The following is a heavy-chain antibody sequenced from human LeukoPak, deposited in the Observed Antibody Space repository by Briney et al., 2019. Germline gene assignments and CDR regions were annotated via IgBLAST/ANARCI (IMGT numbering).Heavy chain of an antibody. CDR2: IYYSGST. D-gene: IGHD2-2*01. CDR3: ARDHIEYQLLDAHGFDP. V-gene: IGHV4-61*01. Sequence: PSETLSLTCTVSSGSISTSNYYWGWVRQPPGKGLEWIVYIYYSGSTNYNPSLKSRVTISVDTSKNQFSLKLSSVTAADTAVYYCARDHIEYQLLDAHGFDPWGQGTLVTVSS. J-gene: IGHJ5*02. CDR1: SGSISTSNYY.